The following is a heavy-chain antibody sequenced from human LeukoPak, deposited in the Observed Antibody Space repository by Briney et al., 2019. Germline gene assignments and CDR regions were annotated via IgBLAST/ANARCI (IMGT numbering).Heavy chain of an antibody. CDR3: ARSTVYSSGWYDAFDI. CDR1: GGSISSYY. J-gene: IGHJ3*02. V-gene: IGHV4-59*01. CDR2: IYYSGST. Sequence: PSETLSLTCTVSGGSISSYYWSWIRQPPGKGLEWIGYIYYSGSTNYNPFLKSRVTISVDTSKNQFSLKLSSVTAADTAVYYCARSTVYSSGWYDAFDIWGQGTMVTVSS. D-gene: IGHD6-19*01.